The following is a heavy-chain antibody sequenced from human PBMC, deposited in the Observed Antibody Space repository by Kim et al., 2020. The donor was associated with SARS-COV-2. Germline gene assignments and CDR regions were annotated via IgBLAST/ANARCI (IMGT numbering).Heavy chain of an antibody. CDR1: GGSISSGGYY. CDR3: ARDRKSRDGYNYFDY. CDR2: IYYSGST. D-gene: IGHD5-12*01. Sequence: SETLSLTCTVSGGSISSGGYYWSWIRQHPGKGLEWIGYIYYSGSTYYNPSLKSRVTISVDTSKNQFSLKLSSVTAADTAVYYCARDRKSRDGYNYFDYWGQGTLVTVSS. V-gene: IGHV4-31*03. J-gene: IGHJ4*02.